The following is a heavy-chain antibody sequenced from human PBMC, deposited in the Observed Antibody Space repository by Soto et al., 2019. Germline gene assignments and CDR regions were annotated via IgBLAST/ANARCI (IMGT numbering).Heavy chain of an antibody. CDR1: GGTFSSYA. CDR3: ARGSIAAPNFDYYGMDV. J-gene: IGHJ6*02. Sequence: QVQLVQSGAEVKKPGSSVKVSCKDSGGTFSSYAITWVRQAPGKGLEWMGGIIPIFGTANYAQKFQGRVTITADESTSTAYLELSSLRSADTAVYYCARGSIAAPNFDYYGMDVGGQGPTVTVSS. CDR2: IIPIFGTA. V-gene: IGHV1-69*01. D-gene: IGHD6-13*01.